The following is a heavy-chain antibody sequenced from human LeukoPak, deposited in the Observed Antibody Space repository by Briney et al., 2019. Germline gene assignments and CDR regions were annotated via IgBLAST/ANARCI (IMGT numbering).Heavy chain of an antibody. V-gene: IGHV4-34*01. CDR1: GGSFSGYY. Sequence: SETLSLTCAVYGGSFSGYYWSWIRQPPGKGLEWIGEINHSGSTNYNPSLKSRVTISVDTSKNQFSLKLSSVTAADTAVYYCARRVAAAGTLFYWGQGTLVTVSS. D-gene: IGHD6-13*01. J-gene: IGHJ4*02. CDR2: INHSGST. CDR3: ARRVAAAGTLFY.